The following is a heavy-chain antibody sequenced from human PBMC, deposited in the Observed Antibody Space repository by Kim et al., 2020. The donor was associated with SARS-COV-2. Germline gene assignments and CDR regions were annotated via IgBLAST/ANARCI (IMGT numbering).Heavy chain of an antibody. Sequence: GVSLRLSCAASGFTFSSYWMHWVRQAPGKGLVWVSRINSDGSSTRCADSVKGRFTISRDNAKDTVYLQMNSLRAEDTAVYYCAKVVSAAAGTGDAFDIWGQGTRVTVSS. CDR3: AKVVSAAAGTGDAFDI. J-gene: IGHJ3*02. D-gene: IGHD6-13*01. CDR1: GFTFSSYW. V-gene: IGHV3-74*01. CDR2: INSDGSST.